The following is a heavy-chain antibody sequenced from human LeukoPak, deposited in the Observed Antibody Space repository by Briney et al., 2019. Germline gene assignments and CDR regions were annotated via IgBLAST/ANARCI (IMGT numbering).Heavy chain of an antibody. CDR1: GGSISSGSYY. D-gene: IGHD6-13*01. CDR2: IYTSGST. V-gene: IGHV4-61*02. CDR3: ARGGMAAAVSWFDP. Sequence: SETLSLTCTVSGGSISSGSYYWSWIRQPAGKGLEWIGRIYTSGSTNYNPSLKSRVTISVDTSKNQFSLKLSSVTAADTAVYYCARGGMAAAVSWFDPWGQGTLVTVSS. J-gene: IGHJ5*02.